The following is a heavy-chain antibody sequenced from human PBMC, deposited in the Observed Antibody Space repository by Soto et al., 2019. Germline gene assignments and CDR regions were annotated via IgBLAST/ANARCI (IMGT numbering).Heavy chain of an antibody. D-gene: IGHD3-16*01. V-gene: IGHV3-33*05. Sequence: QPGGSLRLSCAASGFTFSAYGMHWVRQAPGKGLEWVTFISFNGKNTDYADSVKGRFTVSRDNARNTLYLQMNSLRAEDTAVYYCADIGGYDSVGGAYWGQGALVTVSS. CDR1: GFTFSAYG. J-gene: IGHJ4*02. CDR2: ISFNGKNT. CDR3: ADIGGYDSVGGAY.